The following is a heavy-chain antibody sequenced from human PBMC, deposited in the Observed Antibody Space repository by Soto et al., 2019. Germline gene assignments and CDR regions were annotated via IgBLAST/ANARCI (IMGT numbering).Heavy chain of an antibody. J-gene: IGHJ6*02. Sequence: QVQLVQSGAEVKKPGASVKVSCKASGYTFTSYGISWVRQAPGQGLEWMGWISAYNGNTNYAQKLQGRVTMTTDPSTSTAYMELRSLRSDDTAVYYCASGIAAAGTDYYYGMDVWGQGTTVTVSS. D-gene: IGHD6-13*01. V-gene: IGHV1-18*01. CDR3: ASGIAAAGTDYYYGMDV. CDR1: GYTFTSYG. CDR2: ISAYNGNT.